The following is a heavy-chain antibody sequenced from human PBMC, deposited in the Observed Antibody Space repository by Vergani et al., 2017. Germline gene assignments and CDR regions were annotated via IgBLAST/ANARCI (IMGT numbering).Heavy chain of an antibody. CDR2: IIPIFGTA. Sequence: QVQLVQSGADMKKPGSSVKVSCKASGGTFSSYGINWVRQAPGQGLEWMGGIIPIFGTANYAQKFQGRVTITADEATSTAYMEVSILRSEDAAVYYCARDDIAAAGTAGAFDIWGQGTMVTVSS. CDR1: GGTFSSYG. V-gene: IGHV1-69*01. CDR3: ARDDIAAAGTAGAFDI. D-gene: IGHD6-13*01. J-gene: IGHJ3*02.